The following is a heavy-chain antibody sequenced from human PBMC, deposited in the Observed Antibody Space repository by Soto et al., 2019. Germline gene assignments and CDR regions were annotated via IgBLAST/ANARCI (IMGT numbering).Heavy chain of an antibody. Sequence: ASVKVSCKASGYTFTGHYMHWVRQAPGQGLEWMGWINPNSGGTNYAQKFQGRVTMTRDTSISTAYMELSRLRSDDTAVYYCARDRGIVATMFDPGPAFWGQGTLVTVSS. CDR3: ARDRGIVATMFDPGPAF. CDR2: INPNSGGT. J-gene: IGHJ4*02. V-gene: IGHV1-2*02. D-gene: IGHD5-12*01. CDR1: GYTFTGHY.